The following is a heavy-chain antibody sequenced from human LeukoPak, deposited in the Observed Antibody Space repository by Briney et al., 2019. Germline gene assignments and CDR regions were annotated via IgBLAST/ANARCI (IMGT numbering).Heavy chain of an antibody. CDR1: GGSISSHY. Sequence: SETLSLTCTVSGGSISSHYWSWIRQPPGKGLEWIGYIYYSGSTNYNPSLKSRVTISVDTSKNQFSLKLSSVTVADTAVYYCARGLLDNPFDYWGQGTLVTVSS. CDR2: IYYSGST. J-gene: IGHJ4*02. CDR3: ARGLLDNPFDY. V-gene: IGHV4-59*11. D-gene: IGHD3-9*01.